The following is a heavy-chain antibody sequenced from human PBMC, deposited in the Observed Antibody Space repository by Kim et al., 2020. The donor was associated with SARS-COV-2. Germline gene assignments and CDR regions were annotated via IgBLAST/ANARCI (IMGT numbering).Heavy chain of an antibody. V-gene: IGHV4-34*01. CDR2: INHSVST. CDR1: GGSFSGYY. J-gene: IGHJ4*02. D-gene: IGHD6-6*01. CDR3: ASGIAARQGGGDY. Sequence: SETLSLTCAVYGGSFSGYYWSWIRQPPGKGLEWIGEINHSVSTNYNPSLKSRVTISVDTSKNQFSLKLSSVTAADTAVYYCASGIAARQGGGDYWGQGTLVTVSS.